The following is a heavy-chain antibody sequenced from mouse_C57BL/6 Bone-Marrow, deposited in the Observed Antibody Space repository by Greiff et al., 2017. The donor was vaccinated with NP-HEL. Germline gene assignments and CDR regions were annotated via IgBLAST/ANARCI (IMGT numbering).Heavy chain of an antibody. CDR2: IDPSDSES. CDR1: GYTFTSYW. J-gene: IGHJ2*01. CDR3: ARYGNYEHSFDY. V-gene: IGHV1-52*01. Sequence: QVQLQQPGAELVRPGSSVKLSCKASGYTFTSYWMHWVKQRPIQGLEWIGNIDPSDSESHYNQKFKDKATLTVDKSSSTAYMQLSSLTSEDSAVYYCARYGNYEHSFDYWGQGTTLTVSS. D-gene: IGHD2-1*01.